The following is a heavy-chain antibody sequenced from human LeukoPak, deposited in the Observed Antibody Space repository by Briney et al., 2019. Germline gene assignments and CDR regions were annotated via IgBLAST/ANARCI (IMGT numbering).Heavy chain of an antibody. CDR1: GYTFTSYD. V-gene: IGHV1-8*01. Sequence: ASVKVSCKASGYTFTSYDINWVRQATGQGLEWMGWLNPNSDNTGYAQKFQGRVTMTRNTSISTAYMELSSLRSEDTAVYYCVRASGYEFDSWGQGTLVTVSS. CDR3: VRASGYEFDS. D-gene: IGHD5-12*01. CDR2: LNPNSDNT. J-gene: IGHJ4*02.